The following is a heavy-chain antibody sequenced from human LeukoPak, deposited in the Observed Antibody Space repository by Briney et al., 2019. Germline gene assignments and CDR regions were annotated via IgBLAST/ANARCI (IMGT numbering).Heavy chain of an antibody. CDR3: TRRGTTMTPDDY. CDR2: IRSKANSYAT. D-gene: IGHD4-11*01. CDR1: GFTFSGSA. J-gene: IGHJ4*02. V-gene: IGHV3-73*01. Sequence: GGSLRLSCAVPGFTFSGSAMHWVRQASGKGLEWVGRIRSKANSYATSYDASVKGRFTISRDDSKNTTYLQMNSLKIEDTAIYYCTRRGTTMTPDDYWGQGTLVTVSS.